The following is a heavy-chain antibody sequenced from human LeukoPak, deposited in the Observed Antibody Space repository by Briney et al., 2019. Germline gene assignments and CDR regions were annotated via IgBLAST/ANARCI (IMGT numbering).Heavy chain of an antibody. CDR1: GFTFSSYA. CDR3: ARDLGYDSSGYYYWFDP. V-gene: IGHV3-30-3*01. CDR2: ISYDGSNK. D-gene: IGHD3-22*01. J-gene: IGHJ5*02. Sequence: GGSLRLSCAASGFTFSSYAMHWVRQAPGKGLEWVAVISYDGSNKYYADSVKGRFTISRDNSKNTLYLQMNSLRAEDTAVYYCARDLGYDSSGYYYWFDPWGQGTLVTVSS.